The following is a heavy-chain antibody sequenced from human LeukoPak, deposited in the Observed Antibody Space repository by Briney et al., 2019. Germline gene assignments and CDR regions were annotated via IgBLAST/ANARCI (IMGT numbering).Heavy chain of an antibody. CDR3: ARDPVGGSTIFDY. CDR1: GDSVSSNSAA. Sequence: SQTLSLTCAISGDSVSSNSAAWNWIRQSPSRGLEWLGRTYYRSKWYYDYAVAVKSRISVNPDTSKNQFSLQLSSVTPEDTAVYYCARDPVGGSTIFDYWGQGTLVTVSS. D-gene: IGHD1-26*01. J-gene: IGHJ4*02. V-gene: IGHV6-1*01. CDR2: TYYRSKWYY.